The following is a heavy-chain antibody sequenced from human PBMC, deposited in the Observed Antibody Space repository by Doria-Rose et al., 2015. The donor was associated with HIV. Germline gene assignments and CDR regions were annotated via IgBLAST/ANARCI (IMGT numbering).Heavy chain of an antibody. CDR3: ARIKSSRWYHKYYFDF. D-gene: IGHD6-13*01. CDR1: GVSLSSPGMG. V-gene: IGHV2-26*01. CDR2: IFSDDER. Sequence: QVTLKESGPVLVKPPETLTLTCTVSGVSLSSPGMGVSWIRQPPGKALEWLANIFSDDERSYKTSLKSRLTVSRVTSKSQVVLTMTDMDPVDTATYYCARIKSSRWYHKYYFDFWGQGTLVIVSA. J-gene: IGHJ4*02.